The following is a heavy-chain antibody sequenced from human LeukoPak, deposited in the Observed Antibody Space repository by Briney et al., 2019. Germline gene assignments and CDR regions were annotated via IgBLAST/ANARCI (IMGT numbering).Heavy chain of an antibody. CDR3: ARDRATGFSDALDI. V-gene: IGHV3-66*01. Sequence: GGSLRLSCAASGFTVSTNYMNWVRQAPGKGPEWVSVLYSDGSTYYADSVKGRFTISRDNSKNTLSLQMNSLRAEDTAVYYCARDRATGFSDALDIWGQGTMVIVSS. CDR2: LYSDGST. D-gene: IGHD2/OR15-2a*01. J-gene: IGHJ3*02. CDR1: GFTVSTNY.